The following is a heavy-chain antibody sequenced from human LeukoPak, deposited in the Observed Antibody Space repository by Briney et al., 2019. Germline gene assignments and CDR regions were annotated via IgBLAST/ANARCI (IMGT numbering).Heavy chain of an antibody. V-gene: IGHV3-7*01. CDR3: ARLGARQMLEY. Sequence: GGSLRLSCAASEFTFSSYWISWVRQAPGKGLEWVANIKQDGGQIYYLESVKGRFTVSRDNAKNSLYLQMNSLRAEDTAVYYCARLGARQMLEYWGQGTLVTVSS. D-gene: IGHD4-17*01. CDR2: IKQDGGQI. CDR1: EFTFSSYW. J-gene: IGHJ4*02.